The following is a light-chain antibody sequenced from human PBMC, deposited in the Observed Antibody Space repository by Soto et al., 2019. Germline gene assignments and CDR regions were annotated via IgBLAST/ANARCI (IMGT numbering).Light chain of an antibody. J-gene: IGKJ1*01. CDR1: QTISSW. Sequence: DIQMTQSPSSLSASVGDRVTITCRASQTISSWLAWYQQKPGKAPKLLIYDASSWEAGVPSRFSGSGSGTEFTLTINSLQPDDFATYYCQQYNVYWTFGQGTKVDIK. CDR3: QQYNVYWT. CDR2: DAS. V-gene: IGKV1-5*01.